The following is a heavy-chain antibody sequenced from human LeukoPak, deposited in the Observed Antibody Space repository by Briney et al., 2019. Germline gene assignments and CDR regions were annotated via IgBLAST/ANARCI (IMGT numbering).Heavy chain of an antibody. D-gene: IGHD2-2*01. CDR1: GGSISSSSYY. CDR2: IDYSGST. J-gene: IGHJ6*03. Sequence: SETLSLTCTVSGGSISSSSYYWGWIRQPPGEWLEWIGSIDYSGSTYYNPSLKSRVTISVDTSKNQFSLKLSAVTAADKAVYYCALGRTSLLRSYYYYMDGWDKGTTVTVSS. V-gene: IGHV4-39*01. CDR3: ALGRTSLLRSYYYYMDG.